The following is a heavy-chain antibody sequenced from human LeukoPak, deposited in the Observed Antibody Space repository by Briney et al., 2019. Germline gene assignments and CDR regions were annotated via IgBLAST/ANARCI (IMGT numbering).Heavy chain of an antibody. J-gene: IGHJ6*03. Sequence: GGSLRLSCAASGFTFSSYSMNWVRQAPGKGLEWVANIKQDGSEKFYVDSVKGRFTISRDNAKNSLYLQMNNLRAEDTAVYSCARGSHYYYYYMDVWGKGTTVTVSS. CDR2: IKQDGSEK. CDR3: ARGSHYYYYYMDV. CDR1: GFTFSSYS. D-gene: IGHD2-15*01. V-gene: IGHV3-7*04.